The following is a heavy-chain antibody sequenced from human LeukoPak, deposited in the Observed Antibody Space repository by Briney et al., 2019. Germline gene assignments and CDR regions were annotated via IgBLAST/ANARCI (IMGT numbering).Heavy chain of an antibody. CDR1: GLTFSSYG. J-gene: IGHJ4*02. D-gene: IGHD4-17*01. CDR2: ISGSGGSI. V-gene: IGHV3-23*01. CDR3: AKDYLQGRVTTSGFFDN. Sequence: GGSLRLSCAASGLTFSSYGMSWARQAPGKGLEWVSSISGSGGSIYYADSVKGRFTISRDNSKNTLYLQMNSLRAEDTAVYYCAKDYLQGRVTTSGFFDNWGQGTLVTVSS.